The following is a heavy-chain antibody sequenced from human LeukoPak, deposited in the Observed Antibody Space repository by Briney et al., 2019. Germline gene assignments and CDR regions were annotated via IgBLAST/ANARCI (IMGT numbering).Heavy chain of an antibody. CDR1: GFTFSSYW. J-gene: IGHJ4*02. CDR2: IKQDGSEK. Sequence: GGSLRLSCAASGFTFSSYWMSWVRQAPGKGLEWVANIKQDGSEKYYVDSVKGRFTISRDNAKNSLYLQMNSLRAEDTAVYYCVGSSSWTRYRLYDYWGQGTLVTVSS. V-gene: IGHV3-7*01. CDR3: VGSSSWTRYRLYDY. D-gene: IGHD6-13*01.